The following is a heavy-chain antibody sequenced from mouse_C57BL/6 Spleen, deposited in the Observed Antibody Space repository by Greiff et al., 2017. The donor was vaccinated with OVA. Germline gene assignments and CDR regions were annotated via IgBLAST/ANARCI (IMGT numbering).Heavy chain of an antibody. CDR3: ARHLYYFDY. Sequence: VQLQQSGPELVKPGASVKISCKASGYTFTDYYMNWVKQSHGKSLEWIGDINPNNGGTSYNQKFKGKATLTVDKSSSTAYMELRSLTSEDSAVYYCARHLYYFDYWGQGTTLTVSS. J-gene: IGHJ2*01. CDR1: GYTFTDYY. CDR2: INPNNGGT. V-gene: IGHV1-26*01.